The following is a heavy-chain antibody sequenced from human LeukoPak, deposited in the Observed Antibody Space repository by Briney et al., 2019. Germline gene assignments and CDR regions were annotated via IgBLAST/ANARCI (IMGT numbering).Heavy chain of an antibody. CDR1: GGTFSSYA. CDR2: IIPIFGTA. D-gene: IGHD6-19*01. J-gene: IGHJ5*02. CDR3: ARVGYSSRNWFDP. V-gene: IGHV1-69*01. Sequence: SVKVSCKASGGTFSSYAISWVRQAPGQGLEWMGGIIPIFGTANYAQKFQGRATITADESTSTAYMELSSLRSEDTAVYYCARVGYSSRNWFDPWGQGTLVTVSS.